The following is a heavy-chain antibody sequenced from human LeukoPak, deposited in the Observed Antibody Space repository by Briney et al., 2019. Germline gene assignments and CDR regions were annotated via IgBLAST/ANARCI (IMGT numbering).Heavy chain of an antibody. V-gene: IGHV4-4*07. CDR3: ARVLHAAAGTAYYYMDV. J-gene: IGHJ6*03. Sequence: PSETLSLTCTVSGGSISSYYWSWIRQPAGKGLEGIGRIYTSGSTNYNPSLKSRATIAVDTSQNQFSLKLSSVTAADTAVYYCARVLHAAAGTAYYYMDVWGKGTTVTVSS. D-gene: IGHD6-13*01. CDR1: GGSISSYY. CDR2: IYTSGST.